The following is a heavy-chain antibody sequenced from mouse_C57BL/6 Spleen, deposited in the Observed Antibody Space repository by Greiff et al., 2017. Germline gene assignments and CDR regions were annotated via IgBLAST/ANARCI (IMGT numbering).Heavy chain of an antibody. CDR3: ARGRDGYYLYYFDY. CDR1: GFTFSSYA. CDR2: ISDGGSYT. D-gene: IGHD2-3*01. V-gene: IGHV5-4*03. Sequence: KLQESGGGLVKPGGSLKLSCAASGFTFSSYAMSWVRQTPEKRLEWVATISDGGSYTYYPDNVKGRFTISRDNAKNNLYLQMSHLKSEDTAMYYCARGRDGYYLYYFDYWGQGTTLTVSS. J-gene: IGHJ2*01.